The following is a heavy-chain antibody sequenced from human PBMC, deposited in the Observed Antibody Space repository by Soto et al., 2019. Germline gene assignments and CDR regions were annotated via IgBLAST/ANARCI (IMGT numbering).Heavy chain of an antibody. V-gene: IGHV4-31*03. CDR3: ARVSINYSEYYYYGMDV. J-gene: IGHJ6*02. CDR2: IYYSGST. CDR1: GGSISSGGYY. Sequence: SETLSLTCTVSGGSISSGGYYWSWIRQHPGKGLERIGYIYYSGSTYYNPSLKSRVTISVDTSKNQFSLKLSSVTAADTAVYYCARVSINYSEYYYYGMDVWGQGTTVTVSS. D-gene: IGHD4-4*01.